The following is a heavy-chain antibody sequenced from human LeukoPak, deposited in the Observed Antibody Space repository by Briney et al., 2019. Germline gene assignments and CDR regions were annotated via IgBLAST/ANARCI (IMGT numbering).Heavy chain of an antibody. V-gene: IGHV4-39*01. CDR3: ARGPYSGSYYVYRPKSFFDY. Sequence: PSETLSLTCTVSGGSISSSSYYWGWIRQPPGKGLEWIGSIYYSGSTYYNPSLKSRVTISVDTSKNQFSLKLSSVTAADTAVYYCARGPYSGSYYVYRPKSFFDYWGQGTLVTVSS. D-gene: IGHD1-26*01. CDR2: IYYSGST. CDR1: GGSISSSSYY. J-gene: IGHJ4*02.